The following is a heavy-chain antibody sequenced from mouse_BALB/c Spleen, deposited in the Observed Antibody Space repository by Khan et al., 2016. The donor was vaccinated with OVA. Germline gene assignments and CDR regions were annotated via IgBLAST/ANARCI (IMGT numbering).Heavy chain of an antibody. CDR3: ARMKPYWYFEL. CDR2: INTYTGEP. Sequence: QIQLVQSGPELKKPGETVKISCKASGYTFTNYGMNWVKQAPGKGLKWMGWINTYTGEPTYADDFKGRFAFSLETSASTAYLQINNLKNEDTAKDCCARMKPYWYFELWGAGTTVTVSS. V-gene: IGHV9-3-1*01. CDR1: GYTFTNYG. J-gene: IGHJ1*01.